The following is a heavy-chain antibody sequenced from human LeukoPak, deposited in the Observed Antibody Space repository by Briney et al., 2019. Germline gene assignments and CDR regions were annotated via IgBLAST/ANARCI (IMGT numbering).Heavy chain of an antibody. D-gene: IGHD2-15*01. J-gene: IGHJ3*02. CDR1: GYSFTSCW. CDR3: ARAYCSGGSCYSAAFDAFDI. Sequence: GESLKISCKGSGYSFTSCWIGWVRQMRGKGLEWVGIICPGDSYTRYSPSFQGQVTISADKSISTAYLQWSSLKASDTAMCYCARAYCSGGSCYSAAFDAFDIWGQGTMVTVSS. CDR2: ICPGDSYT. V-gene: IGHV5-51*01.